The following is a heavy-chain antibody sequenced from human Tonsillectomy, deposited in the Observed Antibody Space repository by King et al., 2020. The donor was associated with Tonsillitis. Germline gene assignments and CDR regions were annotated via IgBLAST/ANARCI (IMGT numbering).Heavy chain of an antibody. Sequence: VQLVESGGGVVQPGRSLRLSCAASGFTFSSYAMHWVRLAPGKGLEWVAVISYDGIYKYYADSVKGRFTISRDNSKNTLFLQMNSLRAEDTALYYCARDLDEVEMATIPDYWGQGTLVTVSS. CDR2: ISYDGIYK. V-gene: IGHV3-30*01. J-gene: IGHJ4*02. CDR1: GFTFSSYA. D-gene: IGHD5-24*01. CDR3: ARDLDEVEMATIPDY.